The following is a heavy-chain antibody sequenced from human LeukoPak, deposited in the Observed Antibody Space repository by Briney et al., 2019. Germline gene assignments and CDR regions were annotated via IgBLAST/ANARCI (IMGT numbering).Heavy chain of an antibody. CDR3: ATDQRYAFDY. Sequence: GGSLRLSCAASGFTFRSYAMSCVRQAPGKGLEWISNIRTTAEGANYAYYADSVKGRVTISRDDGKNTLYLHMNSLRDDDTAVYYCATDQRYAFDYWGQGILVTASS. D-gene: IGHD3-9*01. J-gene: IGHJ4*02. CDR1: GFTFRSYA. V-gene: IGHV3-48*02. CDR2: IRTTAEGANYA.